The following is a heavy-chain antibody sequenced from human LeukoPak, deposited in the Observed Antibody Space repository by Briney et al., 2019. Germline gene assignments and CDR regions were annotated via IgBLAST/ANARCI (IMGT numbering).Heavy chain of an antibody. D-gene: IGHD2-15*01. Sequence: GSLRLSCAASGFTFSSYAMHWVRQAPGKGLEWVAVISYDGSNKYYADSVKGRFTISRGNSKNTLYLQMNSLRAEDTAVYYCAKTPNKGDIRPDRDYWGQGTLVTVSS. CDR2: ISYDGSNK. CDR1: GFTFSSYA. V-gene: IGHV3-30-3*02. CDR3: AKTPNKGDIRPDRDY. J-gene: IGHJ4*02.